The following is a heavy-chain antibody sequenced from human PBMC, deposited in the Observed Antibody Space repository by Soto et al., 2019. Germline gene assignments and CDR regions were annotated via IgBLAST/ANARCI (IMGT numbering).Heavy chain of an antibody. CDR3: ARDILSGGAYPDS. CDR2: ISSGSSYI. Sequence: LRLSCAASGFTFSTYTMNWVRQAPGKGLEWISSISSGSSYIYYAGSVKGRFTISRDNAKNSLFLQMNSLRADDTAVYYCARDILSGGAYPDSWGQGTKVTSPQ. J-gene: IGHJ5*01. V-gene: IGHV3-21*01. CDR1: GFTFSTYT. D-gene: IGHD3-10*01.